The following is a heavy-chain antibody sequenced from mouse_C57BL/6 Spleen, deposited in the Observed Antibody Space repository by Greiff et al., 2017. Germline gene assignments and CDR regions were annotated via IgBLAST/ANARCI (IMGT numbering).Heavy chain of an antibody. CDR3: ARDYYGSSYGTGSWCAY. Sequence: VMLVESGPGLVAPSQSLSITCTVSGFSLTSYGVHWVRQPPGKGLEWLVVIWSDGSTTYNSALKSRLSISKDNSKSQVFLKMNSLQTDDTAMYYCARDYYGSSYGTGSWCAYWGQGTLVTVSA. J-gene: IGHJ3*01. D-gene: IGHD1-1*01. V-gene: IGHV2-6*03. CDR1: GFSLTSYG. CDR2: IWSDGST.